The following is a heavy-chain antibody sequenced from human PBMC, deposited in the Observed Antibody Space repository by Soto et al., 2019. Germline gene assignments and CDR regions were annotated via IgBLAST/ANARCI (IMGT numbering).Heavy chain of an antibody. V-gene: IGHV3-23*01. Sequence: GGSLRLSCAASGFTFSSYEMNWVRQAPGKGLEWVSTILVDGRTFYVDSVKGRFTISRDNSKNTVYLQMNSLTAGDTALYYCAKATATGGGAFDICGQGTMVTVSS. CDR2: ILVDGRT. D-gene: IGHD2-8*02. CDR1: GFTFSSYE. J-gene: IGHJ3*02. CDR3: AKATATGGGAFDI.